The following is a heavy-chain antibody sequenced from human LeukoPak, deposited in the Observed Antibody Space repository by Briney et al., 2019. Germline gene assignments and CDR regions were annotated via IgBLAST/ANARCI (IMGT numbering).Heavy chain of an antibody. J-gene: IGHJ3*02. CDR3: AKGSRGYSYGNDAFDI. V-gene: IGHV3-23*01. CDR2: ISGSGGST. CDR1: GFTFSSYA. D-gene: IGHD5-18*01. Sequence: PGGSLRLSCAASGFTFSSYAMSWVRLAPGKGLEWVSIISGSGGSTYYADSVKGRFTISRDNSKNTLYLQMNSLRAEDTAVYYCAKGSRGYSYGNDAFDIWGQGTMVTVSS.